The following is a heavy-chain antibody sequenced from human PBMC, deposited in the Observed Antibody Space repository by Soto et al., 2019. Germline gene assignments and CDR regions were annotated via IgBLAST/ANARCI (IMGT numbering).Heavy chain of an antibody. V-gene: IGHV4-59*01. CDR3: ARELYYYDSSGYYNGIYYYYYGMDV. J-gene: IGHJ6*02. CDR2: IYYSGST. CDR1: GGSISSYY. D-gene: IGHD3-22*01. Sequence: KASETLSLTCTVSGGSISSYYWSWIRQPPGKGLEWIGYIYYSGSTNYNPSLKSRVTISVDTSKNQFSLKLSSVTAADTAVYYCARELYYYDSSGYYNGIYYYYYGMDVWGQGTTVTVSS.